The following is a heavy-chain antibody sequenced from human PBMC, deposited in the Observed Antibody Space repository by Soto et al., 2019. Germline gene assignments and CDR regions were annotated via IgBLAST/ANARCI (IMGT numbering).Heavy chain of an antibody. J-gene: IGHJ6*02. CDR3: ARGGCIGTSCYPYYYYAMDV. CDR1: GYTFTSSA. D-gene: IGHD2-2*01. V-gene: IGHV1-8*01. CDR2: MNPNSGNT. Sequence: QVQLVQSGAEVKKPGASVKVSCKASGYTFTSSAITWVRQAAGQGLEWMGWMNPNSGNTGYAQKFQGRVTMTRNTSIRTAYMELSSLRSEDTAVYYCARGGCIGTSCYPYYYYAMDVWGQGTTVTVSS.